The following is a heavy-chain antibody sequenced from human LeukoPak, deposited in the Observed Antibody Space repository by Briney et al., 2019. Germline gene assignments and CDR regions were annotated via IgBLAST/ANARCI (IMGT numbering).Heavy chain of an antibody. V-gene: IGHV1-18*01. Sequence: ASVKVSCKASGYTFTSYGISWVRQAPGQGLEWMGWISAYNGNTNYAQKLQGRVTMTTDTSTSTAYMELRSLRSDDTAVYYCANSLYDSSGYYFDYWGQGTLVTVSS. CDR3: ANSLYDSSGYYFDY. CDR1: GYTFTSYG. CDR2: ISAYNGNT. D-gene: IGHD3-22*01. J-gene: IGHJ4*02.